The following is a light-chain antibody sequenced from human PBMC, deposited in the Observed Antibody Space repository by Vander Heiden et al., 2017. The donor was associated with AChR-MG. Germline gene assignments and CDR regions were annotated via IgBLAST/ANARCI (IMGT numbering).Light chain of an antibody. CDR2: GAS. J-gene: IGKJ1*01. CDR1: QSVSSSY. CDR3: QQYGSSPRT. Sequence: ELVFTQSPRTLSLSPGERATRSCRASQSVSSSYLAWYQQKPGQAPRLLIYGASSRATGIPDRFSGSGSGTDFTLTISRLEPEDFAVYYCQQYGSSPRTFGQGTKVEIE. V-gene: IGKV3-20*01.